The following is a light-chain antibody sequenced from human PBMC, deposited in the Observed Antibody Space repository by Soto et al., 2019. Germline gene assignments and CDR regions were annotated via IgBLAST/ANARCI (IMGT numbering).Light chain of an antibody. CDR1: QGISTY. Sequence: DIQMTQSPPSLSASVGDRLTITCRASQGISTYLNWYRQKPGKAPELLIYAASSLQSGVPSRFSGSGSATDFTLTISSLQPEDFATCYCQQSYSTPFTFGPGTKVDIK. V-gene: IGKV1-39*01. CDR2: AAS. CDR3: QQSYSTPFT. J-gene: IGKJ3*01.